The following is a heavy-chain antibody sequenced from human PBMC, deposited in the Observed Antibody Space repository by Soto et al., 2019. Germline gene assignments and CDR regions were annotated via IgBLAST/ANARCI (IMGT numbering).Heavy chain of an antibody. CDR2: IYHSGST. CDR3: ARDHTVVAATPSAFDI. D-gene: IGHD2-15*01. V-gene: IGHV4-4*02. CDR1: GGSISSSNW. J-gene: IGHJ3*02. Sequence: SETLSLTCAVSGGSISSSNWWSWARQPPGKGLEWIGEIYHSGSTNYNPSLKSRVTISVDKSKNQFSLKLSSVTAADTAVYYCARDHTVVAATPSAFDIWGQGTMVTVSS.